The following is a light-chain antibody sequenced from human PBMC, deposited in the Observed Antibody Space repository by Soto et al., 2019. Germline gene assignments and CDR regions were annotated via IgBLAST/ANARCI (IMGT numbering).Light chain of an antibody. V-gene: IGKV3-20*01. CDR3: QQYGSSPAIT. Sequence: EIVLTQSPGTLSLSPGERATLSCRASQSVSSRYLAWYQQKPGQAPRLIIYCAYTTASGIPDRFSGSGSGTDFTLTIIRLEPEDYAVYYCQQYGSSPAITFGQGTRVENK. J-gene: IGKJ5*01. CDR1: QSVSSRY. CDR2: CAY.